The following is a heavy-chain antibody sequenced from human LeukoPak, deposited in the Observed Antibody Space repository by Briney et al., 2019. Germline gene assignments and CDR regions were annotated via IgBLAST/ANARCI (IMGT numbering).Heavy chain of an antibody. CDR3: ARVQPHYYDSSGYPPDY. Sequence: GGSLRLSCAASGFTFSDYYMSWIRQAPGKGLEWVSYISSSGSTIYYADSVKGRFTISRDNAKNSLYLQMNSLRAEDTAVYYCARVQPHYYDSSGYPPDYWGQGPLVTVSS. J-gene: IGHJ4*02. D-gene: IGHD3-22*01. V-gene: IGHV3-11*01. CDR2: ISSSGSTI. CDR1: GFTFSDYY.